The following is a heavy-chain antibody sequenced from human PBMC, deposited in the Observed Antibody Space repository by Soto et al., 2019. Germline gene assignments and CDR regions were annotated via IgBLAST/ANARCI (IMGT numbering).Heavy chain of an antibody. J-gene: IGHJ6*02. V-gene: IGHV4-4*07. CDR3: ARALADYSYHMDV. CDR1: GVSVSSDY. D-gene: IGHD6-19*01. CDR2: IHPRGKT. Sequence: SETLSLTCSVSGVSVSSDYWNWVRQPAGKGLEWIGRIHPRGKTNYNPSLESRISMSVDTSKNQFSLILNSVTAADTAAYFCARALADYSYHMDVWGQGTTVTVSS.